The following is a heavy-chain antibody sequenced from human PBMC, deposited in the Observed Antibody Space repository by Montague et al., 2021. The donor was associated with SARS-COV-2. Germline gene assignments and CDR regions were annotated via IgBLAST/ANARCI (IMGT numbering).Heavy chain of an antibody. Sequence: SETLSLTCGVSGDSFSDYDWTLIRQPPGKGLEWLGEINHTGRSNYNPSLKSRVTLSLDTSKNHFSLTLTSVTAADTAVYFCARGPVWDATTGCDIWGQGTMVTVSS. V-gene: IGHV4-34*01. D-gene: IGHD3-16*01. CDR3: ARGPVWDATTGCDI. CDR1: GDSFSDYD. CDR2: INHTGRS. J-gene: IGHJ3*02.